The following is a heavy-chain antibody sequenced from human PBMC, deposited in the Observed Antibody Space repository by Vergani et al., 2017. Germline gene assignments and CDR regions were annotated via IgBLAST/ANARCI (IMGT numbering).Heavy chain of an antibody. D-gene: IGHD4-23*01. Sequence: EVQLVQSGAEVKKPGESLRISCKGSGYSFTSYWITWVRQMPGKGLEWMGRIDPSDSFTNYSPSFQGHVTISADKSISTAYLQWSSLKASDTAMYYGASIRGYSSYWFDPWGQGTLVTVSS. V-gene: IGHV5-10-1*03. CDR2: IDPSDSFT. CDR1: GYSFTSYW. CDR3: ASIRGYSSYWFDP. J-gene: IGHJ5*02.